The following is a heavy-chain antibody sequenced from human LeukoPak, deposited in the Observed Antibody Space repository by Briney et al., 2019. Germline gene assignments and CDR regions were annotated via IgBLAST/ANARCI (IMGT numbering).Heavy chain of an antibody. J-gene: IGHJ3*02. CDR2: ISGYNSNT. CDR3: ARDLSHYDSSGYYWPKAFDI. CDR1: GYTFTDYY. D-gene: IGHD3-22*01. Sequence: GASVKVSCKASGYTFTDYYMHWVRQAPGQGLEWMGWISGYNSNTNYAQKLQGRVTMTTDTSTSTAYMELRSLRSDDTAVYYCARDLSHYDSSGYYWPKAFDIWGQGTMVTVSS. V-gene: IGHV1-18*04.